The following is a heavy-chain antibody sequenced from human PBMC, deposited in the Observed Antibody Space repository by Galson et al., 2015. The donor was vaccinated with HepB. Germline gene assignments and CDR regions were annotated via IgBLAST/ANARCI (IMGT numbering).Heavy chain of an antibody. CDR2: ISSSGSTI. V-gene: IGHV3-48*03. Sequence: SLRLSCAASGFTFSSYEMDWVRQAPGKGLEWVSYISSSGSTIYYADSVKGRFTISRDNAKNSLYLQMSSLRAEDTAVYYCASLGFRYYYDRITSQNWFDPWGQGTLVTVSS. CDR1: GFTFSSYE. J-gene: IGHJ5*02. D-gene: IGHD3-22*01. CDR3: ASLGFRYYYDRITSQNWFDP.